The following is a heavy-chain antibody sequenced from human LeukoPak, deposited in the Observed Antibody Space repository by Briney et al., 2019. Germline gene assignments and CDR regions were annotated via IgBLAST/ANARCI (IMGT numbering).Heavy chain of an antibody. CDR3: RRVIAAAINY. Sequence: PGGSLRLSCAASGFTFSGHTMDWVRQAPGKGLEWVANINIDRGDRYYADFVRGRFTISRDNAKNSMYLQMNSLRAEDPAVYYCRRVIAAAINYWGQGPRVPFSS. V-gene: IGHV3-7*01. J-gene: IGHJ4*02. D-gene: IGHD6-6*01. CDR2: INIDRGDR. CDR1: GFTFSGHT.